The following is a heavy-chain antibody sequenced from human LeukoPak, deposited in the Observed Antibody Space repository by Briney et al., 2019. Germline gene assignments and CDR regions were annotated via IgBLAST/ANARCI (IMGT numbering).Heavy chain of an antibody. CDR1: GYTFTGYY. J-gene: IGHJ6*02. V-gene: IGHV1-2*02. Sequence: GASVKVFCKASGYTFTGYYMHWVRQAPGQGLEWMGWINPNSGGTNYAQKFQGRVTMTRDTSISTAYMELSRLRSDDMAVYYCARDKKTNYDILTGYYIQRDPYGMDVWGQGTTVTVSS. D-gene: IGHD3-9*01. CDR2: INPNSGGT. CDR3: ARDKKTNYDILTGYYIQRDPYGMDV.